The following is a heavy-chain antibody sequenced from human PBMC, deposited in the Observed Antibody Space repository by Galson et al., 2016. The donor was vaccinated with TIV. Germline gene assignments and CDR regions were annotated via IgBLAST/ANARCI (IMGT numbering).Heavy chain of an antibody. D-gene: IGHD5-18*01. J-gene: IGHJ6*02. CDR3: AKDRNTAFDTYSYYYGMDV. CDR2: ITPLFGTT. Sequence: SVKVSCKAPGGTFSSFVLNWVRQAPGQGLEWMGGITPLFGTTNYAQKFQGRVTITADESTSTVYMELSSLRSEDTAVYYCAKDRNTAFDTYSYYYGMDVWGQGTTVTVSS. CDR1: GGTFSSFV. V-gene: IGHV1-69*13.